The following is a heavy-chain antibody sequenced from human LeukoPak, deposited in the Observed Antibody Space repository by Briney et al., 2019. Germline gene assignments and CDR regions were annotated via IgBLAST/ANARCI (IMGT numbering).Heavy chain of an antibody. CDR3: ARAYCSSTSCPH. CDR2: INHSGST. Sequence: SETLSLTCAVYGVSFSGYYWSWIRQPPGKGLEWIGEINHSGSTDYNPSLKSRVTISVDTSKDQFSLKLSSVSAADTAVYYYARAYCSSTSCPHWGQGTLVTVSS. V-gene: IGHV4-34*01. D-gene: IGHD2-2*01. J-gene: IGHJ4*02. CDR1: GVSFSGYY.